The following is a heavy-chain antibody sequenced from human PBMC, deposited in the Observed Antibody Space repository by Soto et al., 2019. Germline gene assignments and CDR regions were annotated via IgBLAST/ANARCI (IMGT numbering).Heavy chain of an antibody. CDR3: AQHRRYCSRSSGYVGKGTIDY. J-gene: IGHJ4*02. D-gene: IGHD2-2*01. Sequence: EVQLVESGGGLVQPGGSLRLSCAASGFTFSSYWMSWVRQAPGKGLEWGANIKQDGSEKYYVDSVKGRFTISRANAKNSLYRQMNILRGEDTAVYYCAQHRRYCSRSSGYVGKGTIDYWGQGTLVTVSS. CDR2: IKQDGSEK. V-gene: IGHV3-7*01. CDR1: GFTFSSYW.